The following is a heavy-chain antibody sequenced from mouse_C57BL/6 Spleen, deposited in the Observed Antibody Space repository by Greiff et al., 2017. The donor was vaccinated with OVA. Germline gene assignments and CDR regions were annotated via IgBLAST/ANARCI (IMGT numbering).Heavy chain of an antibody. CDR1: GFNIKDDY. CDR2: IDPGNGDT. D-gene: IGHD3-2*02. J-gene: IGHJ3*01. V-gene: IGHV14-4*01. CDR3: TTPASSGSVAY. Sequence: EVKLMESGAELVRPGASVKLSCTASGFNIKDDYMHWVKQRPEQGLEWIGWIDPGNGDTEYASKFQGKATITADTSSNTAYLLLSSLTSEDTAVYYCTTPASSGSVAYWGQGTLVTVSA.